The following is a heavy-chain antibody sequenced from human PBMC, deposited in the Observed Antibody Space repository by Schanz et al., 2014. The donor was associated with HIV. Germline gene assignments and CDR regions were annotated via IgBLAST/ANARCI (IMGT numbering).Heavy chain of an antibody. CDR1: GFTFSSYG. CDR3: TRGHTSGLFQGGPDS. V-gene: IGHV3-33*01. Sequence: QVQLVESGGGVVQPGRSLRLSCAASGFTFSSYGIHWVRQAPGKGLEWVAVIWYDGSNKYYADSVKGRFTISRDNAKNSLYLQMSSLRVEDTAVYYCTRGHTSGLFQGGPDSWGQGTLVTVSS. J-gene: IGHJ4*02. CDR2: IWYDGSNK. D-gene: IGHD6-19*01.